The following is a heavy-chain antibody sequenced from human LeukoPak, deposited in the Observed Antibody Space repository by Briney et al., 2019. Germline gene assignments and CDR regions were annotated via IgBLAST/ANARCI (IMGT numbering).Heavy chain of an antibody. Sequence: GGPLRLSCAASGFTFSDFYMAWIRQAPGKGLEWISYISTSGSAVYYADSVKGRFTMSRDNAKNSLYLQMDSLRAEDTAVYSCARWGLSYTIDYWGQGTLVTVSS. V-gene: IGHV3-11*04. CDR2: ISTSGSAV. D-gene: IGHD2-21*01. CDR3: ARWGLSYTIDY. CDR1: GFTFSDFY. J-gene: IGHJ4*02.